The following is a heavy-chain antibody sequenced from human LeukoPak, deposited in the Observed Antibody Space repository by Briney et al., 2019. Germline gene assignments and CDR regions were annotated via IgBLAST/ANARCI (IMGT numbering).Heavy chain of an antibody. D-gene: IGHD3-10*01. Sequence: SETLSLTCTLAAGSLSSGSYYWGWIRQPAGKGLEGIARIYTSESTNYNSTLKTRVTITLPTSKNQFSLKLSSVTAADTAVYYCGRDLGYYGSGSYYRILLPRHYYYYYMDVWGKGTTVTVSS. CDR1: AGSLSSGSYY. V-gene: IGHV4-61*02. CDR2: IYTSEST. J-gene: IGHJ6*03. CDR3: GRDLGYYGSGSYYRILLPRHYYYYYMDV.